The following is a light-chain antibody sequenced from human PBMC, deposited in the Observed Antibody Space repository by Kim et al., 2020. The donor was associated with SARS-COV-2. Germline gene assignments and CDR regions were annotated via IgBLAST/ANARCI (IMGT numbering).Light chain of an antibody. Sequence: GQSVTISCTGTSSDVGAYNFVSWYQQHPGKDPKLMIYDVTARPSGVPDRFSGSKSGNTASLTISGLQTDDEADYYCYSYAGSHTFVFGGGTKLTVL. CDR2: DVT. CDR3: YSYAGSHTFV. CDR1: SSDVGAYNF. V-gene: IGLV2-11*03. J-gene: IGLJ3*02.